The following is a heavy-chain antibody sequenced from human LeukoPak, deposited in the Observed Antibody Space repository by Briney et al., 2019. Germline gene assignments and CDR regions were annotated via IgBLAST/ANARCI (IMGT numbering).Heavy chain of an antibody. D-gene: IGHD3-22*01. V-gene: IGHV4-39*07. Sequence: SETLSFTCTVSGGSISSSSYYWGWIRQPPGKWLGWIGSIYYSGSTYYNPSLKSRVTISVDTSKNQFSLKLSYVTAADTAVYYCARLYYYDSSGYPSLLFDPWGQGTLVTVSS. J-gene: IGHJ5*02. CDR3: ARLYYYDSSGYPSLLFDP. CDR1: GGSISSSSYY. CDR2: IYYSGST.